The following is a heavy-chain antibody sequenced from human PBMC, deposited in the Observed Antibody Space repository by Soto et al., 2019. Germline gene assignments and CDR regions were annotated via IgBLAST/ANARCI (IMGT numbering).Heavy chain of an antibody. J-gene: IGHJ5*02. V-gene: IGHV1-18*01. CDR2: ISAYNGNT. CDR3: ARDPPRHYDFWSGYYSSGHNWFDP. CDR1: GYTFTSYG. D-gene: IGHD3-3*01. Sequence: GASVKVSCKASGYTFTSYGISWVRQAPGQGLEWMGWISAYNGNTNYAQKLQGRVTMTTDTSTSTAYMELRSLRSDDTAVYYCARDPPRHYDFWSGYYSSGHNWFDPWGQGTLVTVSS.